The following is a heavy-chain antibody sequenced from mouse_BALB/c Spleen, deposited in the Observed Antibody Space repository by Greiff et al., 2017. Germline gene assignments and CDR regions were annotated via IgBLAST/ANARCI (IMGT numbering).Heavy chain of an antibody. J-gene: IGHJ1*01. V-gene: IGHV5-6-4*01. CDR1: GFTFSSYT. CDR3: TRDGGDFDV. CDR2: ISSGGSYT. Sequence: EVKLVESGGGLVKPGGSLKLSCAASGFTFSSYTMSWVRQTPEKRLEWVATISSGGSYTYYPDSVKGRFTISRDNAKNTLYLQMSSLKSEDTAMYYCTRDGGDFDVWGAGTTVTVSS.